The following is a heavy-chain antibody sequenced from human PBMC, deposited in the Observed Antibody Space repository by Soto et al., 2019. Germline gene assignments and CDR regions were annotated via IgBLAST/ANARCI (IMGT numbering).Heavy chain of an antibody. D-gene: IGHD1-1*01. CDR1: GFTFSNAW. CDR3: TTDLIWNKPLDY. CDR2: IKNKNDGGTT. V-gene: IGHV3-15*01. J-gene: IGHJ4*02. Sequence: GGSLRLSCAASGFTFSNAWMSWVRQAPGKGLEWVGRIKNKNDGGTTDYGAPVKGRFTISRDDAKNTQYLQMNSLKTEDTAVYYCTTDLIWNKPLDYWGQGTLVTVSS.